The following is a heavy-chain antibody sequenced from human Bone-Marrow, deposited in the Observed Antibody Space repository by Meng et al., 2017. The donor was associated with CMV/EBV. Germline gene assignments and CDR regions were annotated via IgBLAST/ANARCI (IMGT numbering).Heavy chain of an antibody. CDR3: ARHGGYSYGYGIDFDY. J-gene: IGHJ4*02. CDR1: GGSISSSSYY. D-gene: IGHD5-18*01. CDR2: IYYSGST. V-gene: IGHV4-39*01. Sequence: SETLSLTCTVSGGSISSSSYYWGWIRQPPGKGLEWIGSIYYSGSTYYNPSLKSRVTISVDTSKNQFSLKLSSVTAADTAVYYCARHGGYSYGYGIDFDYWGQGTRVTGSS.